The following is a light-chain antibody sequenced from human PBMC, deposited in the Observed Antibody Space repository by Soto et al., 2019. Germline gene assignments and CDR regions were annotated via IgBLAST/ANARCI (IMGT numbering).Light chain of an antibody. CDR3: QHYDNSLI. Sequence: EIVLTQSPGTLSLSPGQRATLSCRASQSVSSSYLAWYQQKPGQAPRLLIYGASSRATGTPDRFSGSGSGTDFTLTISRLEPEDFAVYYCQHYDNSLIFGPGTKVEI. J-gene: IGKJ3*01. CDR2: GAS. CDR1: QSVSSSY. V-gene: IGKV3-20*01.